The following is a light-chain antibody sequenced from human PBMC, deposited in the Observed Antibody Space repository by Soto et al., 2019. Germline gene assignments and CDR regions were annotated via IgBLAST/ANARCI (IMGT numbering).Light chain of an antibody. J-gene: IGLJ3*02. CDR3: QSYETRLSGSV. V-gene: IGLV1-40*01. CDR2: GNN. Sequence: QSVLTQPPSVSGAPGQRVTISCTGTSSNIGAGYDVIWYQQLPGTAPKLLIFGNNSRSSGVPDRFSASKSGTSASLAVAGLQAEDEADYHCQSYETRLSGSVFGGGTKLTVL. CDR1: SSNIGAGYD.